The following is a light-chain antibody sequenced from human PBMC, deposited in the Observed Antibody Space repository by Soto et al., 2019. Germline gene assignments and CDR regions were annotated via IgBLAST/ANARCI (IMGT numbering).Light chain of an antibody. J-gene: IGLJ1*01. CDR1: SSDVGRYDL. Sequence: QSVLTQPASVSGSPGQSITISCTGTSSDVGRYDLVSWYRHHPGEAPKLILNRVDKRPSRLSNRFSGSKSGNTASLTISGLQPEDEADYYCGSWDSSLSAYVFGTGTKVTVL. CDR3: GSWDSSLSAYV. V-gene: IGLV2-23*02. CDR2: RVD.